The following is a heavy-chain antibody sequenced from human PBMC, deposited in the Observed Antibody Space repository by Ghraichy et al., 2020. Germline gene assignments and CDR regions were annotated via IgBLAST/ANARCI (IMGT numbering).Heavy chain of an antibody. J-gene: IGHJ6*02. V-gene: IGHV4-61*01. CDR1: GGSVSSGSYY. Sequence: SETLSLTCTVSGGSVSSGSYYWSWIRQPPGKGLEWIGYIYCSESTNYNPSLKSRVTISVDTSKNQFSLKLSSVTAADTAVYYCARDRWKYGMDVWGQGTTVTVSS. CDR3: ARDRWKYGMDV. D-gene: IGHD1-1*01. CDR2: IYCSEST.